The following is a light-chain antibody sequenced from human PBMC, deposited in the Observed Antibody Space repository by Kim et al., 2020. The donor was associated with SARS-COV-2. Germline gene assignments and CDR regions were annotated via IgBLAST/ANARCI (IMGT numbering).Light chain of an antibody. V-gene: IGLV1-44*01. CDR1: SSNIGSNT. Sequence: GQRVSISCSGSSSNIGSNTVNWYQQLPGTAPKLLIYSNNERPSGVPDRFSGSKSGTSASLAISGLQSEDEADYYCVAWDNRLNGPIFGGGTKVTVL. CDR3: VAWDNRLNGPI. J-gene: IGLJ2*01. CDR2: SNN.